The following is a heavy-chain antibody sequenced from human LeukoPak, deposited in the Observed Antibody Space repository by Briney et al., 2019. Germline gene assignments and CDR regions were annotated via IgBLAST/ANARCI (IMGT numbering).Heavy chain of an antibody. Sequence: GGSLRLSCAASGFTFSSYAMSWVRQAPGKGLEWVSYISGSGSTIYYADSVKGRFTISRDNAKNSLYLQMNSLRAEDTAVYYCARIDNYDSSVIDYWGQGTLVTVSS. J-gene: IGHJ4*02. D-gene: IGHD3-22*01. CDR3: ARIDNYDSSVIDY. CDR1: GFTFSSYA. CDR2: ISGSGSTI. V-gene: IGHV3-48*03.